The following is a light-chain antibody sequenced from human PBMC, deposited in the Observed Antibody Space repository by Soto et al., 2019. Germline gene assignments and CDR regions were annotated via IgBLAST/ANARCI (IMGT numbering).Light chain of an antibody. CDR3: QQYNTYSRT. Sequence: DIQMTQSPSTLSASVGDRVTITCRASQTINIWLAWYQHKPGTAPKVLIYKASTLETGVPTRFSGSGSGTEFTLTISGLQPDDFATYYCQQYNTYSRTFGQGTTVVIK. CDR1: QTINIW. V-gene: IGKV1-5*03. CDR2: KAS. J-gene: IGKJ2*01.